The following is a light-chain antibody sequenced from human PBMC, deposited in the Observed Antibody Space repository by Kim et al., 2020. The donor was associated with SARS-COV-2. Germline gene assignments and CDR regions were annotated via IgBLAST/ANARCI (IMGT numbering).Light chain of an antibody. CDR1: KLGDKY. J-gene: IGLJ1*01. CDR2: QDS. CDR3: QAWDSSTKV. Sequence: SYELTQPPSVSVSPGQTASITCSGEKLGDKYTCWYQRKPGQSPVLVIYQDSKRPSGIPERFSGSNSGNTATLTISGTQAMDEADYYCQAWDSSTKVFGPGTKVTVL. V-gene: IGLV3-1*01.